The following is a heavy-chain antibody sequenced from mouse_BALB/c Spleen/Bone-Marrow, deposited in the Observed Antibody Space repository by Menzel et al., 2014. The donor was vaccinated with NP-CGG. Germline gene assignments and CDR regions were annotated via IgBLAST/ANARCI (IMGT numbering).Heavy chain of an antibody. CDR1: GFSLTDYG. CDR3: TKHNGVYAMDY. V-gene: IGHV2-6-5*01. J-gene: IGHJ4*01. CDR2: IWGGGST. Sequence: VKLMESGPGLVAPSPSLSITCTVSGFSLTDYGVTWIRQPPGKGLEWLGIIWGGGSTFYNSSLRTSLNVSKDNSKSQVVLKRNSPQADATAMYYCTKHNGVYAMDYWGQGTSVTVSS.